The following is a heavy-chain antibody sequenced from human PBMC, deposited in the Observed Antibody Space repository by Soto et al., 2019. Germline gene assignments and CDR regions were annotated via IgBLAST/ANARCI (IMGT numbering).Heavy chain of an antibody. J-gene: IGHJ6*02. D-gene: IGHD6-13*01. CDR3: ASSSSWYRIYYYYGMDV. CDR2: INHSGST. Sequence: QVQLQQWGAGLLKPSETLSLTCAVYGGSFSGYYWSWIRQPPGKGLEWIGEINHSGSTNYNPSLKSRVTIPVDTSKNQFSLRLSSVTAADTAVYYCASSSSWYRIYYYYGMDVWGQGTTVTVSS. V-gene: IGHV4-34*01. CDR1: GGSFSGYY.